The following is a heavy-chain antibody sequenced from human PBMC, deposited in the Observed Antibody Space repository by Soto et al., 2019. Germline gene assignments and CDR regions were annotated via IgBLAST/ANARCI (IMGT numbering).Heavy chain of an antibody. Sequence: GESLKISCKGSGYTFTNYWIGWVRQMPGQGLEWMGIIYPGDSDTKYNPSFQGQVTISTDKSITTTYLQWSSLKASDTAIYYCAASIFYYGMDVWGQGTTVTVSS. J-gene: IGHJ6*02. V-gene: IGHV5-51*01. CDR2: IYPGDSDT. CDR1: GYTFTNYW. CDR3: AASIFYYGMDV.